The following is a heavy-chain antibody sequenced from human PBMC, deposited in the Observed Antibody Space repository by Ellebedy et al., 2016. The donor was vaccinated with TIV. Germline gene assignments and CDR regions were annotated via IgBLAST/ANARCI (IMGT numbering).Heavy chain of an antibody. CDR1: GFTFSSYA. CDR3: ARSHGGGQWFGELLVRPDYYYYYGMDV. Sequence: GESLKISXAASGFTFSSYAMSWVRQAPGKGLEWVSAISGSGGSTYYADSVKGRFTISRDNAKNSLYLQMNSLRAEDTAVYYCARSHGGGQWFGELLVRPDYYYYYGMDVWGQGTTVTVSS. V-gene: IGHV3-23*01. D-gene: IGHD3-10*01. CDR2: ISGSGGST. J-gene: IGHJ6*02.